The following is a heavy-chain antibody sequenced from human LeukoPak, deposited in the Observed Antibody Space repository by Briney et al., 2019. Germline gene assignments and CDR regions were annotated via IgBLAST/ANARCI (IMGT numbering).Heavy chain of an antibody. Sequence: TSETLSLTCTLSNGSINSNSNYWGWVRQPPWKGLEWIGSVYYTGKTYYNASLKSRISISLETFKNQFSLMLNSVTAADTAMYYCARDFGSSSWGWFDPWGQGTMVIVSS. D-gene: IGHD6-6*01. CDR2: VYYTGKT. V-gene: IGHV4-39*07. CDR1: NGSINSNSNY. CDR3: ARDFGSSSWGWFDP. J-gene: IGHJ5*02.